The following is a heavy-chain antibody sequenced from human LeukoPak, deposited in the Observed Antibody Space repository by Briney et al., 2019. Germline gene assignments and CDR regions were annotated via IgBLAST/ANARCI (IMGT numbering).Heavy chain of an antibody. D-gene: IGHD6-19*01. V-gene: IGHV3-48*03. CDR2: ISTTGSSI. Sequence: GGSLRLSCAASGFTFSSYEMNWVRQAPGKGLEWVSYISTTGSSIYYADSVKGRFTISRDNVKNLLYLQMNSLRAEDTAVYYCARVQRGIAVALDYWGQGTPATVSS. CDR3: ARVQRGIAVALDY. CDR1: GFTFSSYE. J-gene: IGHJ4*02.